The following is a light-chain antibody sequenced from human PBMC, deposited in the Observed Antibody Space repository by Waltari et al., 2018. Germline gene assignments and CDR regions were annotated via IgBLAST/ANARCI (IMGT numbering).Light chain of an antibody. CDR1: ARDFGAYAF. V-gene: IGLV2-14*01. CDR2: EVS. CDR3: SSYTTSSAPGV. J-gene: IGLJ1*01. Sequence: QSALTQPASVSGSPGQSIPISSPGTARDFGAYAFFSRYQQHPGKAPPLIIYEVSNRPSGISNRFSASKSGNTASLTISGLQAEDEADYYCSSYTTSSAPGVFGTGTRVTVL.